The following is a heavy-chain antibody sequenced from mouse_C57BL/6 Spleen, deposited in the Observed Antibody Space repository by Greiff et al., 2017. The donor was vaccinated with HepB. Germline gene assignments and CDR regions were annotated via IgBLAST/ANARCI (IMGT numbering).Heavy chain of an antibody. V-gene: IGHV1-80*01. J-gene: IGHJ2*01. CDR1: GYAFSSYW. Sequence: QVQLQQSGAELVKPGASVKISCKASGYAFSSYWMNWVKQRPGKGLEWIGQIYPGDGDTNYNGKFKGKATLTADKSSSTAYMQHSSLTSEDSAVYFCARDTTVVSSLDYWGQGTTLTVSS. CDR3: ARDTTVVSSLDY. D-gene: IGHD1-1*01. CDR2: IYPGDGDT.